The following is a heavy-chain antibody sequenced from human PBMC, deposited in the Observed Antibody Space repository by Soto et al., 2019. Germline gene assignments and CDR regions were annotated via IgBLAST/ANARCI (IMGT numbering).Heavy chain of an antibody. CDR1: GFSFSSYA. V-gene: IGHV3-23*01. J-gene: IGHJ1*01. CDR3: AKDPFYSSGWYQYFQH. D-gene: IGHD6-19*01. Sequence: QTGGSMRLSCAACGFSFSSYAMSWVRQAPGKGLEWVSAISGSGGSTYYADSVNGRFTISRDNSKNTLYLQMNSLRAEDTAVYYCAKDPFYSSGWYQYFQHWGQGTLVTVS. CDR2: ISGSGGST.